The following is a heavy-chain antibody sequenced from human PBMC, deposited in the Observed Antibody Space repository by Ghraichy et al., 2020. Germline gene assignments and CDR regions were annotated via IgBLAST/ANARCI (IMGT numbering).Heavy chain of an antibody. CDR2: IGTSDDP. J-gene: IGHJ6*03. D-gene: IGHD6-13*01. CDR1: GFTFSSYD. CDR3: ARGAAPYYYLGV. V-gene: IGHV3-13*05. Sequence: GGSLRLSCAASGFTFSSYDMHWVRQVTGKGLEWVSAIGTSDDPYYRDSVKGRFTISRENAKNSLYLQMNSRRAGDTAVYYCARGAAPYYYLGVWGKGTTVTLPS.